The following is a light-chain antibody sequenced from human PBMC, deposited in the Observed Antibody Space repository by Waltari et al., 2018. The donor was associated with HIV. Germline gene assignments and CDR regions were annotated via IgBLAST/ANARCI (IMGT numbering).Light chain of an antibody. CDR2: AVS. Sequence: HSVLTQPASVSGSPGQSVSISCNGTTSDIGGFKFVSWYQHCPGKPPRLLIYAVSNRPSGISTRFSGSKSGNMASLTISGLQDGDECFYFCSSYSGNDIPVVFGGGT. V-gene: IGLV2-14*01. CDR1: TSDIGGFKF. CDR3: SSYSGNDIPVV. J-gene: IGLJ2*01.